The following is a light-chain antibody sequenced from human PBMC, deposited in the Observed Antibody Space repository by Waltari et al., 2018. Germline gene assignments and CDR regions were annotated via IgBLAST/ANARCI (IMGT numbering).Light chain of an antibody. J-gene: IGLJ3*02. V-gene: IGLV4-69*01. Sequence: QLVLTQSPSASASLGASVTLTCTLSRGHSTNILSWLQQQPEKGPRYLMNVNSDGSHNKGVGIPDRFSGSSSGAERYLTISSLQSEDEADYYCQTGGHGTWVFGGGTRLTVL. CDR1: RGHSTNI. CDR2: VNSDGSH. CDR3: QTGGHGTWV.